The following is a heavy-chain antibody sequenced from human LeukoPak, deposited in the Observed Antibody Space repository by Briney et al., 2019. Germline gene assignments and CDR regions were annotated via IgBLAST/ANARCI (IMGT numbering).Heavy chain of an antibody. V-gene: IGHV1-69*05. D-gene: IGHD3-22*01. CDR3: ARLSQTPDYYSNGGYYYLGY. J-gene: IGHJ4*02. Sequence: LVKVSCKASGGTFSSYAISWVRQAPGQGLEWMGGIIPIFGTANYAQKFQGRVTITTDESTSTAYMELSSLRSEDTAVYYCARLSQTPDYYSNGGYYYLGYWGQGTPVTVSS. CDR2: IIPIFGTA. CDR1: GGTFSSYA.